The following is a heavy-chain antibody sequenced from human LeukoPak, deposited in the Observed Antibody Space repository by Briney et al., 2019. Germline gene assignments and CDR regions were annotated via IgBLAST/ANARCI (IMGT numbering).Heavy chain of an antibody. J-gene: IGHJ6*02. V-gene: IGHV4-59*08. CDR3: ARRAGSYYYYGMDV. CDR2: IYYSGST. Sequence: PSETLSLTCTVSGGSISSYYWSWIRQPPGKGLEWIGYIYYSGSTNYNPSLKSRVTISVDTSKNQFSLKLSSVTAADTAVYYCARRAGSYYYYGMDVWGQGTTVTVSS. CDR1: GGSISSYY. D-gene: IGHD3-10*01.